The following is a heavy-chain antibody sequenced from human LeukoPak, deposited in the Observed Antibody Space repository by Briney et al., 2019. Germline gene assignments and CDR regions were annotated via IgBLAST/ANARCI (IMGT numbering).Heavy chain of an antibody. J-gene: IGHJ6*02. CDR2: INASGGGT. V-gene: IGHV1-46*01. D-gene: IGHD6-13*01. CDR1: GYTFTSYY. CDR3: ATWGSSSSSLPGMDV. Sequence: ASVKVSCKASGYTFTSYYMHWVRQAPGQGLEWMGIINASGGGTTYAQKFQGRLTMTRDTSTSTVYMELSSLRSEDTAVYYCATWGSSSSSLPGMDVWGQGTTVTVSS.